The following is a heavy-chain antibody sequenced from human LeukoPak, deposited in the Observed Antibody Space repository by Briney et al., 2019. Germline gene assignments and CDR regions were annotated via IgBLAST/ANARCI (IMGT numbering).Heavy chain of an antibody. Sequence: PGGSLRLSCGASGVTVSSNYMTWVRQAPGKGLEWVSVIYTGGSTYYADSVKGRFTISRDNSKNTLYLQMNSLRAEDTAVYYCTTTGGSYGAYYMDVWGKGTTVTVSS. V-gene: IGHV3-53*01. J-gene: IGHJ6*03. CDR1: GVTVSSNY. CDR2: IYTGGST. D-gene: IGHD1-26*01. CDR3: TTTGGSYGAYYMDV.